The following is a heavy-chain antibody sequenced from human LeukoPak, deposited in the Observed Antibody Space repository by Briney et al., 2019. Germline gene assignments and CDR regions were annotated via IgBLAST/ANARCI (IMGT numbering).Heavy chain of an antibody. CDR3: AKSYRLYYYYYMDV. CDR1: GFTFSSYS. V-gene: IGHV3-48*01. CDR2: ISSSSSTI. Sequence: PGGSLRLSCAASGFTFSSYSMNWVRQAPGKGLEWVSYISSSSSTIYYADSVKGRFTISRDNSKNTLYLQMNSLRAEDTAVYYCAKSYRLYYYYYMDVWGKGTTVTISS. J-gene: IGHJ6*03.